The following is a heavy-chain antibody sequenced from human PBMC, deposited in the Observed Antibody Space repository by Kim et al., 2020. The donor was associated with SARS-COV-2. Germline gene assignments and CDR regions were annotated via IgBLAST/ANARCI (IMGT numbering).Heavy chain of an antibody. J-gene: IGHJ4*02. D-gene: IGHD5-18*01. Sequence: SETLSLTCAVSDGSISSSNWWSWVRQPPGKGLAWIGEIYHSGSTNYNPSLKSRVTISVDKSKNQFSLKLSSVTAADTAVYYCARDLEYSYGFDYWGQGTLVTVSS. CDR3: ARDLEYSYGFDY. CDR1: DGSISSSNW. CDR2: IYHSGST. V-gene: IGHV4-4*02.